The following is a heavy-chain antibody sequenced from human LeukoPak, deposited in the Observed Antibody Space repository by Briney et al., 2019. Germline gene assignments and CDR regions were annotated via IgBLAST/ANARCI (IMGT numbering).Heavy chain of an antibody. J-gene: IGHJ4*02. Sequence: SETLSLTCTVSGGSISSGGYYWSWIRQHPGKGLEWIGYIYYSGSTYYNPSHKSRVTISVDTSKNQFSLKLSSVTAADTAVYYCARDDYGGWATYWGQGTLVTVSS. V-gene: IGHV4-31*03. D-gene: IGHD3-16*01. CDR2: IYYSGST. CDR1: GGSISSGGYY. CDR3: ARDDYGGWATY.